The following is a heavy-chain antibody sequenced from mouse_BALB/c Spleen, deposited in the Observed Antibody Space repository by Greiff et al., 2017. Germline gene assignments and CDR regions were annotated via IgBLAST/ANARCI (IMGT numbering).Heavy chain of an antibody. J-gene: IGHJ1*01. CDR1: GYTFTSYW. V-gene: IGHV1S127*01. Sequence: QVQLQQPGAELVKPGASVKMSCKASGYTFTSYWMHWVKQRPGQGLEWIGVIDPSDSYTSYNQKFKGKATLTVDTSSSTAYMQLSSLTSEDSAVYYCTRAGYYGSSYQYFDVWGAGTTVTVSS. CDR2: IDPSDSYT. CDR3: TRAGYYGSSYQYFDV. D-gene: IGHD1-1*01.